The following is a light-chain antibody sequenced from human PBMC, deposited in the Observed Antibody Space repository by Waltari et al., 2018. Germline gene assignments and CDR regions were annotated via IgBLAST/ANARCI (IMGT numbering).Light chain of an antibody. V-gene: IGLV2-14*01. CDR3: ASFTSRSTRV. CDR2: EVN. J-gene: IGLJ1*01. Sequence: QSALTQPASVSGSPGQSITISCTGTDNDLGYYDFVSWYQQHPGKAPKFLIFEVNDRPSGVSFRFSGSKSGNTASLTISGLQPEDEAEYYCASFTSRSTRVFGSGTQVTVL. CDR1: DNDLGYYDF.